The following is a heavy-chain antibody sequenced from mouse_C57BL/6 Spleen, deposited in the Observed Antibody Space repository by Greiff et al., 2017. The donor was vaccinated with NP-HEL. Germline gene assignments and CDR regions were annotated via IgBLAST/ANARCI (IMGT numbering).Heavy chain of an antibody. CDR2: IYPGDGDT. CDR1: GYAFSSSW. CDR3: ARGGYYGGDY. V-gene: IGHV1-82*01. J-gene: IGHJ4*01. Sequence: QVQLQQSGPELVKPGASVKISCKASGYAFSSSWMNWVKQRPGKGLEWIGRIYPGDGDTNYNGKFKGKATLTADKSSSTAYMQLSSLTSEDSAVYFCARGGYYGGDYWGQGTSVTVSS. D-gene: IGHD1-1*01.